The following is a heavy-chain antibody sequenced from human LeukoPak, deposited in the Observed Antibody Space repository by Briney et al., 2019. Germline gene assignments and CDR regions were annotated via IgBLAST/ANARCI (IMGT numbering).Heavy chain of an antibody. V-gene: IGHV3-30*04. CDR1: GFTFSSYA. CDR2: ISYDGSNK. J-gene: IGHJ6*02. Sequence: PGGSLRLSCAASGFTFSSYAMHWVRQAPGKGLEWVAVISYDGSNKYYADSVKGRFTISRDNSKNTLYLQMNSLRAEDTAVYYCAKTVVVTAPLYGMDVWGQGTTVTVSS. D-gene: IGHD2-21*02. CDR3: AKTVVVTAPLYGMDV.